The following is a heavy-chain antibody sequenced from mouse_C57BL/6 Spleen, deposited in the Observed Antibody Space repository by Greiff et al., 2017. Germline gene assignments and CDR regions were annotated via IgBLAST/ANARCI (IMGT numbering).Heavy chain of an antibody. CDR2: ISDGGSYT. CDR1: GYTFTSYA. Sequence: EVQLLQSGGGLVKPGGSLKLSCAASGYTFTSYAMSWVRQTPEKRLEWVGTISDGGSYTYYPDNVKGRFTISRDNAKNSLYLQMEQLKCEDRAMYYCANYDSFAYWGQGTLVTVSS. J-gene: IGHJ3*01. V-gene: IGHV5-4*01. D-gene: IGHD1-1*01. CDR3: ANYDSFAY.